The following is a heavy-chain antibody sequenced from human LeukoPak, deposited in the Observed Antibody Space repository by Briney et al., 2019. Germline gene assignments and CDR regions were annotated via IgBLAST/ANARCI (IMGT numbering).Heavy chain of an antibody. Sequence: GGSLRLSCAASGFTFSSYWMSWVRQAPGKGLEWVANINEGGSEGYYVDSLKGRITISRDNAKNSLYLQMNSLRAEDTAVYYCARAGFSTSRDFWGQGTLVTVSS. D-gene: IGHD2-2*01. CDR2: INEGGSEG. J-gene: IGHJ4*02. V-gene: IGHV3-7*03. CDR3: ARAGFSTSRDF. CDR1: GFTFSSYW.